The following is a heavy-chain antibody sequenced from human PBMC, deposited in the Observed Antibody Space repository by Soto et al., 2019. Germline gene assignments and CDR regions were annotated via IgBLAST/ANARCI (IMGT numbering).Heavy chain of an antibody. J-gene: IGHJ3*01. CDR2: LLYRGTA. CDR1: DSSMSPYY. Sequence: QVQLQESGPRLVKPSETLSLTCSVSDSSMSPYYWTWFRQAPGKGLEWSGHLLYRGTATYNPALQGRVTISLDTSKKQVSLKLSSVIAADTAVYYCAREKDLILGGYAFGYWGPGTLVTVSS. V-gene: IGHV4-59*01. CDR3: AREKDLILGGYAFGY. D-gene: IGHD1-26*01.